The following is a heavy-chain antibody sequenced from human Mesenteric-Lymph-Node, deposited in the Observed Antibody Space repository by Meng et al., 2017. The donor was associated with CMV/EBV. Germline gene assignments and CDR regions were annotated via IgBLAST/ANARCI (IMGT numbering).Heavy chain of an antibody. D-gene: IGHD6-13*01. Sequence: GESLKISCAASGFFVTNNYMTWVRQAPGKGLEWVSVIYTDDSTKYADSVKGRFTISRDNSKNTLYLQMNRLRAEDTAVYYCAKVDSGSWYRGFFDYWGQGTLVTVSS. V-gene: IGHV3-53*01. CDR1: GFFVTNNY. J-gene: IGHJ4*02. CDR2: IYTDDST. CDR3: AKVDSGSWYRGFFDY.